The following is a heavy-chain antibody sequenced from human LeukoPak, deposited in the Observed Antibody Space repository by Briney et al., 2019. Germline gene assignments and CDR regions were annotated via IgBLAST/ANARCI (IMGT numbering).Heavy chain of an antibody. D-gene: IGHD5-18*01. CDR1: GFTFDDYA. CDR2: IYSGGST. V-gene: IGHV3-66*02. J-gene: IGHJ4*02. CDR3: ASPGRHTAIGY. Sequence: PGGSLRLSCAASGFTFDDYAMHWVRQAPGKGLEWVSVIYSGGSTYYADSVKGRFTISRDNSKNTLYLQMNSLRAEDTAVYYCASPGRHTAIGYWGQGTLVTVSS.